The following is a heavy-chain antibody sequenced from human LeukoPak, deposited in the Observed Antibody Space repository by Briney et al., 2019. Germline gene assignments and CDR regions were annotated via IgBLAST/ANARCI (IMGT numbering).Heavy chain of an antibody. J-gene: IGHJ4*02. CDR1: GYTFTGYY. CDR3: ARSTMMYYYCSGSYYFDY. CDR2: INPNSGGT. D-gene: IGHD3-10*01. V-gene: IGHV1-2*02. Sequence: ASVKVSCKASGYTFTGYYMHWVRQAPGQGLEWMGWINPNSGGTNYAQKFQGRVTMTRDTSISTAYMELSRLRSDDTAVDYCARSTMMYYYCSGSYYFDYWGQGTLVTVSS.